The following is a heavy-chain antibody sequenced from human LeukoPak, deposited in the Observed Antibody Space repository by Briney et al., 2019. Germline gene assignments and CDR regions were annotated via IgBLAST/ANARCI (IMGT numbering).Heavy chain of an antibody. D-gene: IGHD6-13*01. Sequence: SETLSLTCAVSGGSISSGGYSWSWIRQPPGTGLEWIGYIYYSGSTYYNPSLKSRVTISVDTSKNQFSLKLSSVTAAHTAVYYCARVIAAAAEYYFDYWGQGTLVTVSS. J-gene: IGHJ4*02. CDR1: GGSISSGGYS. V-gene: IGHV4-30-4*07. CDR3: ARVIAAAAEYYFDY. CDR2: IYYSGST.